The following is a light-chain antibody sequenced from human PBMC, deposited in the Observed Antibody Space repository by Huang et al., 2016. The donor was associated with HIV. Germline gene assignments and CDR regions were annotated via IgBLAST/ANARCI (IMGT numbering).Light chain of an antibody. CDR2: DVS. J-gene: IGKJ4*01. Sequence: EIVLTQSPVTLSLSPSDRATLSCRASQSIGTYLAWYQQKSGQAPRLLIYDVSNRAAGVPARFSASGSETDFTLTIASLDPDDFAIYHCQQRSKWPLTFGGGTKVEMK. V-gene: IGKV3-11*01. CDR3: QQRSKWPLT. CDR1: QSIGTY.